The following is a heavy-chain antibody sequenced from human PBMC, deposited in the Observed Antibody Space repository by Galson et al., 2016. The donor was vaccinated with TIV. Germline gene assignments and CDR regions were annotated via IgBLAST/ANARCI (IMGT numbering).Heavy chain of an antibody. V-gene: IGHV1-3*04. D-gene: IGHD3-10*01. Sequence: SVKVSCKASGGTFKIHSITWVRQAPGQGLEWMGWINTGNGNTKYSQKFQARVAITRDISASTVYMALNGLRSEDTAVYFCARDIPGTAKYFDFWGQGTPVTVAS. CDR1: GGTFKIHS. CDR3: ARDIPGTAKYFDF. CDR2: INTGNGNT. J-gene: IGHJ4*02.